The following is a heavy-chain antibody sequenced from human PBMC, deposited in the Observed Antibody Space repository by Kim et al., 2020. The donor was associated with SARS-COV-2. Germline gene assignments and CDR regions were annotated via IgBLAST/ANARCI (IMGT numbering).Heavy chain of an antibody. Sequence: GGSLRLSCAASGFTFSSYWMSWVRQAPGKGLEWVANIKQDGSEKYYVDSVKGRFTISRDNAKNSLYLQMNSLRAEDTAVYYCARVAVAGPRAGFDYWGQGTLVTVSS. V-gene: IGHV3-7*03. CDR3: ARVAVAGPRAGFDY. D-gene: IGHD6-19*01. J-gene: IGHJ4*02. CDR1: GFTFSSYW. CDR2: IKQDGSEK.